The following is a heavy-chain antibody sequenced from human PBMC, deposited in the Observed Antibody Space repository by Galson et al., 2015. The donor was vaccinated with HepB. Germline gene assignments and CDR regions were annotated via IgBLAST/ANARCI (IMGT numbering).Heavy chain of an antibody. CDR2: ITSSSSTI. CDR1: GFTFSSYT. D-gene: IGHD2-15*01. Sequence: SLRLSCAASGFTFSSYTMNWVRQAPGKGLESVSYITSSSSTIYYADSVKGRFTISRDNAKNSLYLQMNSLRDEDTAVYYCAGAHPLSGFSCYRSDLCSFDIWGQGTMVTVSS. CDR3: AGAHPLSGFSCYRSDLCSFDI. J-gene: IGHJ3*02. V-gene: IGHV3-48*02.